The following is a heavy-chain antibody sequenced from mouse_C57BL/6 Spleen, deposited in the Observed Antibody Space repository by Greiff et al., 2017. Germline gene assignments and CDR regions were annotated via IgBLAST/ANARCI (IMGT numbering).Heavy chain of an antibody. CDR2: INPSNGGT. CDR3: SRDGSSYGCFAY. D-gene: IGHD1-1*01. J-gene: IGHJ3*01. CDR1: GYTFTSYW. Sequence: QVQLQQPGTELVKPGASVKLSCKASGYTFTSYWMHWVKQRPGQGLEWIGNINPSNGGTNSNEKFKSKATLTVDKSSSTAYMQLSSLTSEDSAVYYCSRDGSSYGCFAYWGQGTLVTVSA. V-gene: IGHV1-53*01.